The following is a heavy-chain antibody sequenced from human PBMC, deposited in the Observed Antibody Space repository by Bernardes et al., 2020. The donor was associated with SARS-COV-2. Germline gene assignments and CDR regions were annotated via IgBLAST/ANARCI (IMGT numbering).Heavy chain of an antibody. V-gene: IGHV3-33*08. Sequence: SLRLSCAGSGFDFSDYWMTWVRQAPGKGLEWVAVIWHDGSREYYVDSVKGRFAISRDNSNNTLYLQMNNLRVEDTALYRCATEDGEWLESWGQGTLVTVSS. D-gene: IGHD4-17*01. CDR1: GFDFSDYW. J-gene: IGHJ5*01. CDR2: IWHDGSRE. CDR3: ATEDGEWLES.